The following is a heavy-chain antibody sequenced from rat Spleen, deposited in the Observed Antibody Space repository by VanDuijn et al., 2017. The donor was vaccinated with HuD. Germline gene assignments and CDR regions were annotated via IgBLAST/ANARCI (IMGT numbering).Heavy chain of an antibody. Sequence: VQLKESGPGLVQPSQTLSLTCTVSGFSFTDYSLHWVRQPPGKGLEWMGVMWRSGSTEYNSGLKSRLSISWDTSKSQVFLKMNSLQTEDTAIYYCTRAPGKGYVMDAWGQGTAVTVSS. CDR3: TRAPGKGYVMDA. V-gene: IGHV2S63*01. J-gene: IGHJ4*01. CDR1: GFSFTDYS. CDR2: MWRSGST. D-gene: IGHD5-1*01.